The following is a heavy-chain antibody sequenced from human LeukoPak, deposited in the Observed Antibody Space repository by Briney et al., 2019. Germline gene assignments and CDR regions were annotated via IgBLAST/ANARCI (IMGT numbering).Heavy chain of an antibody. CDR1: GGTFSSYA. CDR2: IIPIFGTA. Sequence: SVKVSCTASGGTFSSYAISWVRQAPGQGLEWMGGIIPIFGTANYAQKFQGRVTITADESTSTAYMELSSLRSEDTAVYYCARELDIAVAGHYYYYGMDVWGQGTTVTVSS. CDR3: ARELDIAVAGHYYYYGMDV. D-gene: IGHD6-19*01. V-gene: IGHV1-69*13. J-gene: IGHJ6*02.